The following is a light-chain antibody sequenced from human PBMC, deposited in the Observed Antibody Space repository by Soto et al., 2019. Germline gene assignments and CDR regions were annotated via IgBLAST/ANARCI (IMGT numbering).Light chain of an antibody. CDR2: GAS. CDR1: QSVSSN. CDR3: QQYNNWPPYT. V-gene: IGKV3-15*01. Sequence: EIVMTQSPATLSVSPGERATLSCRASQSVSSNLAWYQQKPGQAPRLLIHGASTRATSIPARFSGSGSGTEFTLTISSLQSEDFAVYYCQQYNNWPPYTFGLGTKLEIK. J-gene: IGKJ2*01.